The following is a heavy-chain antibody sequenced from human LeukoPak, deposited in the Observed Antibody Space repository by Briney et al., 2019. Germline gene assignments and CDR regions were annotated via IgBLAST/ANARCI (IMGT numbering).Heavy chain of an antibody. Sequence: SETLSLTCTVSGGSISSYYWSWIRQPPGKGLEWIGYIHYSGSTNYNPSLKSRVTISVDTSKNQFSLKMSSVTGADTGVYYCARAGVTAAYYSDYWGQGTLVTVSS. CDR1: GGSISSYY. J-gene: IGHJ4*02. V-gene: IGHV4-59*01. CDR3: ARAGVTAAYYSDY. CDR2: IHYSGST. D-gene: IGHD3-10*01.